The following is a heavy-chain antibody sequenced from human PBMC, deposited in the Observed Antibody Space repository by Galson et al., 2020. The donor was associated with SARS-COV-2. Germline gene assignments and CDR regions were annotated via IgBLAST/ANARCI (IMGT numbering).Heavy chain of an antibody. CDR3: ARGQTVYCSSTSCYNYFDS. CDR1: GYTFSSYG. CDR2: ISAYRGNT. Sequence: ASVKVSCKTSGYTFSSYGITWVRQAPGQGLELMGWISAYRGNTNYAQKFQGRVSMTMDTSTNTAYMELRGLRSDDTAIYYCARGQTVYCSSTSCYNYFDSWGQGTLVTVSS. V-gene: IGHV1-18*04. D-gene: IGHD2-2*02. J-gene: IGHJ4*02.